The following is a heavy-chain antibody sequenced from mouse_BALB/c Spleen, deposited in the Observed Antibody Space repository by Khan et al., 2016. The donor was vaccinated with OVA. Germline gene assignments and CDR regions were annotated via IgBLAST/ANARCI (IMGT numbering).Heavy chain of an antibody. J-gene: IGHJ3*01. CDR3: VRDGDYYRNDGWFAY. CDR2: INPNNGYT. Sequence: QVQLKQSGAELARPGASVKMSCKISGYTFSSYTIHWIKLRPGQGLEWIGYINPNNGYTNYNQKFKDKATLTADKSSTTVYMQLSSLTSDDSAMYNCVRDGDYYRNDGWFAYWGQGTLVTVSA. D-gene: IGHD2-14*01. CDR1: GYTFSSYT. V-gene: IGHV1-4*01.